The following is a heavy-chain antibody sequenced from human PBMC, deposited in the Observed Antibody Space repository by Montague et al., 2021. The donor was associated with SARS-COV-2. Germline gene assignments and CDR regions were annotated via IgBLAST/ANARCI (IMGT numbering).Heavy chain of an antibody. CDR1: GGSISDITYY. J-gene: IGHJ6*02. CDR2: IHASGKI. Sequence: TLSLTCTVSGGSISDITYYWSWVRQPAGKGLEWIGRIHASGKIKYNPSLKSRATISVDTSRNQLFLNLNSVTAADTAVYFCTREMTVGRAVDVWGQGTTVTVSS. V-gene: IGHV4-61*02. CDR3: TREMTVGRAVDV. D-gene: IGHD2-21*02.